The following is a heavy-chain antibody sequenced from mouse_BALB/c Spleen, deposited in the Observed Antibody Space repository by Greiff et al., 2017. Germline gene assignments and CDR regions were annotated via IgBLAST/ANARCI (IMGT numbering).Heavy chain of an antibody. Sequence: VQRVESGAELVRPGASVTLSCKASGYTFTDYEMHWVKQIPVHGLEWIGAIDPETGGTAYNQKFKGKATLTADKSSSTAYMELRSLTSEDSAVYYCTRTDYGNYDYYAMDYWGQGTSVTVSS. V-gene: IGHV1-15*01. CDR2: IDPETGGT. J-gene: IGHJ4*01. D-gene: IGHD2-1*01. CDR1: GYTFTDYE. CDR3: TRTDYGNYDYYAMDY.